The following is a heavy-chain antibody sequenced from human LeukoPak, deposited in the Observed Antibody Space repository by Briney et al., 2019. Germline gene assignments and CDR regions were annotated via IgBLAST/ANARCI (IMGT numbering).Heavy chain of an antibody. D-gene: IGHD5-12*01. Sequence: SETLLLTCAVYGGSFSGYYWSWIRQPPGKGLEWIGEINHSGSTNYNPSLKSRVTISVDTSKNQFSLKLSSVTAADTAVYYCARGYSGYDYWGQGTLVTVSS. CDR1: GGSFSGYY. CDR3: ARGYSGYDY. J-gene: IGHJ4*02. V-gene: IGHV4-34*01. CDR2: INHSGST.